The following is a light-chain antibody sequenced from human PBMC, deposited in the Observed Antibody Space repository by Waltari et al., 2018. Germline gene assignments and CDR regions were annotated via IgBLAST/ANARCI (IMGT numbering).Light chain of an antibody. J-gene: IGKJ4*01. V-gene: IGKV1-NL1*01. CDR1: QSISTS. CDR2: AAS. CDR3: HLYYGDSLT. Sequence: DIQMTQSPSSLSASVVDTVTITSRARQSISTSLAWYQQKPGEAPKLLLSAASRLESGVPASFRGSGSGTEYTRTISRLQPDEPATYFCHLYYGDSLTIGGGTKVEIK.